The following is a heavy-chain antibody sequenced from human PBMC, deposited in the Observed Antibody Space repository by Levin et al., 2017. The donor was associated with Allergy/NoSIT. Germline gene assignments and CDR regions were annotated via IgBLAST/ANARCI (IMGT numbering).Heavy chain of an antibody. D-gene: IGHD6-19*01. J-gene: IGHJ6*02. V-gene: IGHV1-69*13. Sequence: GASVKVSCKASGGTFTSSAINWVRQAPGQGLEWMGGIIPMFGRTNYAQKFQGRVKITADESTTTAYMELSGLRSEESAIYYCARNIAVAGQYYYYYGMDVWGQGTTVTVSS. CDR1: GGTFTSSA. CDR2: IIPMFGRT. CDR3: ARNIAVAGQYYYYYGMDV.